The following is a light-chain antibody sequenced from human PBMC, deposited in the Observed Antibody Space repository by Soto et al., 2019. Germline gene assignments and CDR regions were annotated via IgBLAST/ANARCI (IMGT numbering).Light chain of an antibody. CDR3: LLSYNGPNV. Sequence: QAVVTQEPSQTHSPGGTVPLACGSSSGAVTNRHYPYRFQQKPGQAPRTLIYDTTNRHSWTPARFSGSLLGGKAALTLSGAQPEDEAEYYCLLSYNGPNVFGSGTKVTVL. CDR2: DTT. J-gene: IGLJ1*01. CDR1: SGAVTNRHY. V-gene: IGLV7-46*01.